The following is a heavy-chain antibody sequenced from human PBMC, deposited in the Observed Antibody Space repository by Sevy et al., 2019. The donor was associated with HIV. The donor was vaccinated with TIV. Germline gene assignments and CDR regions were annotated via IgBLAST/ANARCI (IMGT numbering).Heavy chain of an antibody. V-gene: IGHV3-9*01. CDR3: AKDINRGCDGINCYPYYYYFYGLDV. J-gene: IGHJ6*02. CDR1: GFSFNDHA. Sequence: GGSLRLSCVASGFSFNDHAMHWVRQVPGKGLEWVSGVSWNSRNIGYADSVKGRFTISRDNANHFLYLEMNSLRPEDTAFYYCAKDINRGCDGINCYPYYYYFYGLDVWGQGTTVTVSS. D-gene: IGHD2-21*01. CDR2: VSWNSRNI.